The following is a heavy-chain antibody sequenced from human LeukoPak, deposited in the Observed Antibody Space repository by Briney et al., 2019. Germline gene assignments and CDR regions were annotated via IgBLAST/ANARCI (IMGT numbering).Heavy chain of an antibody. CDR2: FTGTGGST. V-gene: IGHV3-23*01. Sequence: GGSLRLSCAASGFTFSSYAMTWVRQAPGKGLEWVSAFTGTGGSTYYADSVKGRFTISRDNSKNTMYMQMNSLRAEDTAVYYCAKGDGGSYGAARHSTNFDYWGQGTLVTVSS. CDR3: AKGDGGSYGAARHSTNFDY. CDR1: GFTFSSYA. J-gene: IGHJ4*02. D-gene: IGHD1-26*01.